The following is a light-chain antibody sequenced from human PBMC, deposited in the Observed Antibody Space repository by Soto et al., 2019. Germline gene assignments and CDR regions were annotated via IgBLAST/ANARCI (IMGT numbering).Light chain of an antibody. CDR1: QHVNNNY. Sequence: ENVLTQSPGTLSLSPGERATLSCRASQHVNNNYLAWYQQKPGQAPRLVIYDASSRATGIPDRFAASGSGTDFTLTISRLEPEDFALYYCQQYTVWPFTFGGGTKVDI. J-gene: IGKJ4*01. CDR3: QQYTVWPFT. CDR2: DAS. V-gene: IGKV3-20*01.